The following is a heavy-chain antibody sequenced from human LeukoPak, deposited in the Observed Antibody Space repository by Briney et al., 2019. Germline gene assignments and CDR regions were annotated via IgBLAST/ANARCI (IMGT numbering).Heavy chain of an antibody. CDR2: INPSGGST. D-gene: IGHD2-2*01. CDR3: ARGVGYCSSTSCYGGEDY. CDR1: GYTFTSYY. J-gene: IGHJ4*02. Sequence: ASVKVSCKASGYTFTSYYMHWVRQAPGQGLEWMGIINPSGGSTSYAQKFQGRVTMTRDTSASTAYMELSSLRSEDTAVYYCARGVGYCSSTSCYGGEDYWGQGTLVTVSS. V-gene: IGHV1-46*01.